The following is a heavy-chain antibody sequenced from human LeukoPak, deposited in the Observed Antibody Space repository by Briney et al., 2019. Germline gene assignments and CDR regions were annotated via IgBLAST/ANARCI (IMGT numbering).Heavy chain of an antibody. CDR2: IYYSGGT. CDR1: GGSISSYY. CDR3: ARVGSSSGWYF. D-gene: IGHD6-19*01. V-gene: IGHV4-59*01. Sequence: SETLSLTCTVSGGSISSYYWSWIRQPPGKGLEWIGYIYYSGGTNYNPSLKSRVTISVDTSKNQFSLKLSSVTAADTAVYYCARVGSSSGWYFWGQGTLVTVSS. J-gene: IGHJ4*02.